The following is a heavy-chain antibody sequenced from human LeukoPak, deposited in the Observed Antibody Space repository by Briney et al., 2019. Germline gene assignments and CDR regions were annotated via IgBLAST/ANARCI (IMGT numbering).Heavy chain of an antibody. D-gene: IGHD3-10*01. V-gene: IGHV3-7*04. J-gene: IGHJ4*02. Sequence: GGSLRLSCAASGVMFPSYWMTWVRQAQGNWLEWVANIKQDGSEKYYVDSVKGRFTISRDNAKNSVYLQMNSLRAEDTAVYYCARRHHFGFLDSWGQGTLVTVPS. CDR2: IKQDGSEK. CDR3: ARRHHFGFLDS. CDR1: GVMFPSYW.